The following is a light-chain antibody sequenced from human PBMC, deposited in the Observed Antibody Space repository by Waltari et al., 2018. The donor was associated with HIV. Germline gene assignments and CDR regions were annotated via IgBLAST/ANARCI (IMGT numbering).Light chain of an antibody. CDR3: QQYNNWPALT. J-gene: IGKJ4*01. CDR1: QSVSSN. Sequence: EIVMTQSPATLSVSPGEGATLSCRASQSVSSNVAWYQQKPGQAPSLLIYGASTRDTGIPARFSGSGSGTEFTLTISSLQSEDFAVYYCQQYNNWPALTFGGGTKVEIK. V-gene: IGKV3-15*01. CDR2: GAS.